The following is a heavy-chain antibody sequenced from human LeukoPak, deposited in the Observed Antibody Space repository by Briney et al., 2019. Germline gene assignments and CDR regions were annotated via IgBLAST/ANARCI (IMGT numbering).Heavy chain of an antibody. CDR1: GYTFTSYG. V-gene: IGHV1-18*01. D-gene: IGHD5-18*01. J-gene: IGHJ4*02. Sequence: ASVKVSCKASGYTFTSYGISWVRQAPGQGLEWMGWISAYNGNTNYAQKLQGRVTMTTDTSTSTAYMELRSLRSDDTAVYYCARVVSTAMVTPDFDYWGQGTRVTVSS. CDR2: ISAYNGNT. CDR3: ARVVSTAMVTPDFDY.